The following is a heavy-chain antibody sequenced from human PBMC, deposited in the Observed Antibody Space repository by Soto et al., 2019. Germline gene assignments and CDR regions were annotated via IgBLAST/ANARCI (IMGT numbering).Heavy chain of an antibody. Sequence: EVQLLESGGGLVQPGGSLRLSCAASGFTFSSYAMSWVRQAPGKGLEWVSAISGSGGSTYYADSVKGRFTISRDNSKNTLYLQMNSLRAEDTAVYYCAKVDILTGYYSTISFDYWGQGTLVTVSS. D-gene: IGHD3-9*01. J-gene: IGHJ4*02. CDR1: GFTFSSYA. V-gene: IGHV3-23*01. CDR2: ISGSGGST. CDR3: AKVDILTGYYSTISFDY.